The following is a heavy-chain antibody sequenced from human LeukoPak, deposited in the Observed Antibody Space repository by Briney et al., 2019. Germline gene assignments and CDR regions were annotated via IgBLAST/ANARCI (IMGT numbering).Heavy chain of an antibody. V-gene: IGHV4-59*01. CDR1: GGSISSYY. J-gene: IGHJ4*02. CDR3: ARGFYDSSAYDYYFDY. CDR2: IYYSGST. Sequence: PSETLSLTCTVSGGSISSYYWSWIRQPPAKGLEWIGYIYYSGSTNYNPSLKSRVTISVDTSKNQFSLKLSSVTAADTAVYYCARGFYDSSAYDYYFDYWGQGTLVTVSS. D-gene: IGHD3-22*01.